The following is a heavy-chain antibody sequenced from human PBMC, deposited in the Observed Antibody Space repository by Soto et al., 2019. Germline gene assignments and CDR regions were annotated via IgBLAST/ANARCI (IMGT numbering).Heavy chain of an antibody. D-gene: IGHD4-17*01. CDR2: IISSSSTI. V-gene: IGHV3-48*02. J-gene: IGHJ4*02. CDR3: ARVFYYGGLGDY. CDR1: GFTLSSYS. Sequence: EVQLVESGGGLVQPGGSRRPSCAPSGFTLSSYSMNWVRQAPGKGLEWVSYIISSSSTIYYADSVKGRFTISRDNAKNSLYLQMNSLRDEDTAVYYCARVFYYGGLGDYWGQGTLVTVSS.